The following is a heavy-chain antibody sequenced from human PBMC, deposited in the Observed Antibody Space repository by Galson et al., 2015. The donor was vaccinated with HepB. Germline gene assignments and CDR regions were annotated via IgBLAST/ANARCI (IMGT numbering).Heavy chain of an antibody. CDR2: INPSGGST. J-gene: IGHJ3*02. CDR3: ASGTHYYDSRDAFDN. Sequence: SCKASGYTFTSYYMHWVRQAPGQGLEWMGIINPSGGSTSYAQKFQGRVTMTRDTSTSTVYMELSSLGSEDTAVYYCASGTHYYDSRDAFDNWGQGKMVTVA. V-gene: IGHV1-46*01. CDR1: GYTFTSYY. D-gene: IGHD3-22*01.